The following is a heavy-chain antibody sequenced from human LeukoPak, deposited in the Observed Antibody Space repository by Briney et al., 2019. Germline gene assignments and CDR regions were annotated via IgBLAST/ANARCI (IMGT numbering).Heavy chain of an antibody. CDR1: GYSFSDYF. CDR3: AREFLAATGTWINWFDP. D-gene: IGHD6-13*01. J-gene: IGHJ5*02. V-gene: IGHV1-2*06. CDR2: INPNSGGT. Sequence: AASVKVSCKASGYSFSDYFLHWVRQAPGEGLEWMGRINPNSGGTNYAQKFQGRVTMTRDTSISTAYMELSRLRSDDTAVYYCAREFLAATGTWINWFDPWGQGTLVTVSS.